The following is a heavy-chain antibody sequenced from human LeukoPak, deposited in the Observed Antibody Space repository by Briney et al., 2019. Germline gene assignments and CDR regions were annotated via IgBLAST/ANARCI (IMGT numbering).Heavy chain of an antibody. CDR2: IYSGGST. D-gene: IGHD3-22*01. V-gene: IGHV3-53*01. J-gene: IGHJ4*02. Sequence: GGSLRPSCAASGFTVSSNYMSWVRQAPGKGLEWVSVIYSGGSTYYADSVKGRFTISRDNSKNTLYLQMNSLRAEDTAVYYCARDPDYYDSSGYYGYWGQGTLVTVSS. CDR3: ARDPDYYDSSGYYGY. CDR1: GFTVSSNY.